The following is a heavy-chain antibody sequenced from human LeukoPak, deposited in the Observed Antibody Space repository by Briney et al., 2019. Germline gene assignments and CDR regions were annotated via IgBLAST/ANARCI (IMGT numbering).Heavy chain of an antibody. V-gene: IGHV3-11*01. CDR2: ISNRGDTV. CDR3: ALGTINKDYYFGMDV. J-gene: IGHJ6*02. D-gene: IGHD2-8*01. Sequence: PGGSLRLSCAASGFTFSDYYMTWLRQAPGKGLEWLSYISNRGDTVFYAGSVKGRFTVSRDNVKRSLYLQIESLRDDDTAVYHCALGTINKDYYFGMDVWGQGTTVTVSS. CDR1: GFTFSDYY.